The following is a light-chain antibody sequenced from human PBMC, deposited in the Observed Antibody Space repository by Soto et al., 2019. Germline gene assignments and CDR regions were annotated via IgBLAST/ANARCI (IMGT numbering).Light chain of an antibody. CDR1: SSDVGGYKY. V-gene: IGLV2-14*01. Sequence: QSALTQPASVSGSPGQSITISCTGISSDVGGYKYVSWYQQHSGKAPKLMIYDVSNRPSGVSNRFSGSTSGNTASLTISGLQAEDEADYYCSSYTSSSTLYVFGTGTKVTVL. J-gene: IGLJ1*01. CDR2: DVS. CDR3: SSYTSSSTLYV.